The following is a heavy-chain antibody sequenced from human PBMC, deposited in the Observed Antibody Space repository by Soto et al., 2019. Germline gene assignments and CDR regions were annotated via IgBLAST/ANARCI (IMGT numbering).Heavy chain of an antibody. Sequence: QVQLVQSGAEVKKPGASVKVSCKASGYTFTSYDINWVRQATGQGLEWMGWMNPNSGNTGYAQKCQGRVTMXTNXSXTTAYMELSSLRSEDTAVYYCARTYYYGSGSFPFDYWGQGTLVTVSS. CDR2: MNPNSGNT. D-gene: IGHD3-10*01. V-gene: IGHV1-8*01. CDR1: GYTFTSYD. CDR3: ARTYYYGSGSFPFDY. J-gene: IGHJ4*02.